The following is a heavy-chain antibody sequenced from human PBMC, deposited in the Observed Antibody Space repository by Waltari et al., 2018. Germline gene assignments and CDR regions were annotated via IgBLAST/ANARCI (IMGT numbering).Heavy chain of an antibody. Sequence: EVQLLESGGALVQPGGSVRLSCAASGFTFSSSAISWVRQAPGKGLEWVCGMDKHRAGATFYADSVMGRFTIARDNSKNMLYLQMNSLRIEDTAVYYCAKVEWGGYSGYVGDCWGQGTLVTVSS. J-gene: IGHJ4*02. D-gene: IGHD5-12*01. CDR1: GFTFSSSA. V-gene: IGHV3-23*01. CDR3: AKVEWGGYSGYVGDC. CDR2: MDKHRAGAT.